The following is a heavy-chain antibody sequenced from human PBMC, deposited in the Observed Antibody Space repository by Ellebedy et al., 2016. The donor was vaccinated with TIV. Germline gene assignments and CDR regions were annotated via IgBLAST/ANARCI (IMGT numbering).Heavy chain of an antibody. V-gene: IGHV4-39*01. Sequence: SETLSLXXTVSGDSICTDSYFWVWVRQPPGKGLEWIGSIYYGGTSSYDPSLRSRATISMATSKNQFSLKLTSVTAADTAVYYCSRWRRTTTTGDDSWGQGTLVTVSS. CDR1: GDSICTDSYF. D-gene: IGHD5-24*01. CDR2: IYYGGTS. CDR3: SRWRRTTTTGDDS. J-gene: IGHJ4*02.